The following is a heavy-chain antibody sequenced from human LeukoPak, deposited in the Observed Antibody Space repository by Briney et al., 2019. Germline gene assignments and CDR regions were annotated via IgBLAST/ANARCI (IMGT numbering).Heavy chain of an antibody. CDR2: INTDGSTT. D-gene: IGHD3-10*01. J-gene: IGHJ4*02. V-gene: IGHV3-7*01. Sequence: PGGSLRLSCAASGFTFSDYWIDWVRQAPGQGLEWVANINTDGSTTNYVESVRGRFTISRDNTRNSLSLQMNNLRGEDTAVYYCARNRGGQQFDCWGQGTLLTVSS. CDR1: GFTFSDYW. CDR3: ARNRGGQQFDC.